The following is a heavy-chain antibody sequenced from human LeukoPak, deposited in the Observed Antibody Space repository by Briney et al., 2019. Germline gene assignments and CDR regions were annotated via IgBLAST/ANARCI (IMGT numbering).Heavy chain of an antibody. V-gene: IGHV4-59*01. Sequence: SETLSLTCTVSGGSISSYYWSWIRQPPGKGLEWIGYIYYSGSTNYNPSLKSRVTISVDTSKNQFSLKLSSVTAADTAVYYCARGDFWSGYLHDYWGQGTLVTVCS. CDR3: ARGDFWSGYLHDY. CDR1: GGSISSYY. D-gene: IGHD3-3*01. J-gene: IGHJ4*02. CDR2: IYYSGST.